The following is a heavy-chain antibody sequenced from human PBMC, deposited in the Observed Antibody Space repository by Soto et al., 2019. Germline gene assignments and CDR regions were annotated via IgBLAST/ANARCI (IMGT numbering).Heavy chain of an antibody. CDR1: EFTFSNYG. Sequence: QVQLVESGGGVVQPGRSLRLSCAASEFTFSNYGMHWVRQAPGKGLEWVAVILNDGSNRYHADSVKDRFTISRDNSKNTLYLQMNSLRAEETGVYYCARDDEYSGNGMDVWGPGTTVTVS. CDR3: ARDDEYSGNGMDV. J-gene: IGHJ6*02. D-gene: IGHD3-10*01. V-gene: IGHV3-33*01. CDR2: ILNDGSNR.